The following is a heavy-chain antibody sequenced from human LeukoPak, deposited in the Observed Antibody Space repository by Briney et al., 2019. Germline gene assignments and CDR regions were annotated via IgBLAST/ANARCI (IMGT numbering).Heavy chain of an antibody. CDR2: ISYDGSKK. V-gene: IGHV3-30*04. CDR3: AREPSSQNYLWFDS. J-gene: IGHJ5*01. Sequence: PGGSLRLSCVASGFTFNNYAMHWVRQAPGKGLEWVAVISYDGSKKYFADSVKGRFTISRDNSKKTMYLQMNSLETEDTAVYYCAREPSSQNYLWFDSWGQGTLVTVSS. D-gene: IGHD1-7*01. CDR1: GFTFNNYA.